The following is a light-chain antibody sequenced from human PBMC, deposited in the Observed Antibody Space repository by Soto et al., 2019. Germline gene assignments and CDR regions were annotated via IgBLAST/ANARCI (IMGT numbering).Light chain of an antibody. CDR2: DAS. CDR3: HQYDNLSQT. J-gene: IGKJ3*01. CDR1: RDSRDH. V-gene: IGKV1-33*01. Sequence: MQMTQSPSSLSASVGDRVTLTSQASRDSRDHLNWYQQKPGKPRKLLIYDASNLQTGVPSRFSGSGAGTDFTFTISSLQPEDIATYFCHQYDNLSQTFGPGTKVDIK.